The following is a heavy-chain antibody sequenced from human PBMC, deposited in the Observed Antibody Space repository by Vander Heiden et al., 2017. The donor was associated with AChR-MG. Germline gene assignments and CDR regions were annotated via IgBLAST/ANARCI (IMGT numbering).Heavy chain of an antibody. CDR1: GFTFRSYA. D-gene: IGHD3-16*01. V-gene: IGHV3-30-3*01. Sequence: QVQLVESGGGVVQPGRSLRLSCAASGFTFRSYAMHWVRQAPGKGLEWVAVISYDGSNKYYADSVKGRFTISRDNSKNTLYLQMNSLRAEDTAVYYCARDRITFGGVILYYFDYWGQGTLVTVSS. CDR2: ISYDGSNK. J-gene: IGHJ4*02. CDR3: ARDRITFGGVILYYFDY.